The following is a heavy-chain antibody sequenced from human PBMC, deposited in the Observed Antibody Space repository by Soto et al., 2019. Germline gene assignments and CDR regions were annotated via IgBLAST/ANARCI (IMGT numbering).Heavy chain of an antibody. J-gene: IGHJ4*02. CDR1: GYTFTGYY. D-gene: IGHD6-13*01. V-gene: IGHV1-2*04. CDR2: INPNSGGT. CDR3: ARAPSYSSSLFEY. Sequence: QVQLVQSGAEVKKPGASVKVSCKASGYTFTGYYMHWVRQAPGQGLEWMGWINPNSGGTNYAQKFQVWVTMTRDTSISTAYKQLSRLRSDDTAVYCCARAPSYSSSLFEYWGQGTLVTVSS.